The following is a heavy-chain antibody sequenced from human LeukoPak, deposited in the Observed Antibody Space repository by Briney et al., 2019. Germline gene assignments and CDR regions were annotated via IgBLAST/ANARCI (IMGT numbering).Heavy chain of an antibody. D-gene: IGHD4-23*01. CDR2: IRSKAYGGTT. CDR3: TRGYYDYGGNPDY. CDR1: GFTFGDYA. V-gene: IGHV3-49*04. J-gene: IGHJ4*02. Sequence: GGSLRLSCTASGFTFGDYAMSWARQAPGKGLEWVGFIRSKAYGGTTEYAASVKGRFTISRDDSKSIAYLQMNSLKTEGTAVYYCTRGYYDYGGNPDYWGQGTLVTVPS.